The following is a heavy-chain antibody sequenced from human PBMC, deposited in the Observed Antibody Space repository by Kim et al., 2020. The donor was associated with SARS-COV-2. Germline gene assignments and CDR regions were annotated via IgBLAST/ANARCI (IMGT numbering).Heavy chain of an antibody. CDR2: IYYSGST. V-gene: IGHV4-31*03. CDR1: GGSISSGGYY. CDR3: ARDSHSSGSITGFDY. J-gene: IGHJ4*02. D-gene: IGHD3-22*01. Sequence: SETLSLTCTVSGGSISSGGYYWSWIRQHPGKGLEWIGYIYYSGSTYYNPSLKSRVTISVDTSKNQFSLKLSSVTAADTAVYYCARDSHSSGSITGFDYWGQGTLVTVSS.